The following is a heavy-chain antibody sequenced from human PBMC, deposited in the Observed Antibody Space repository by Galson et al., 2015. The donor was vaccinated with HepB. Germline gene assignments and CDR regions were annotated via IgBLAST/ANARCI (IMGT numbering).Heavy chain of an antibody. Sequence: SLRLSCAASGFTFSSYWMHWVRQAPGKGLVWVSRINSDGSSTSYADSVKGRFTISRDNAKNTLYLQMNSLRAEDTAVYYCASGGYSSSWYWRVSDGMDVWGQGTTVTVSS. CDR3: ASGGYSSSWYWRVSDGMDV. CDR2: INSDGSST. D-gene: IGHD6-13*01. J-gene: IGHJ6*02. V-gene: IGHV3-74*01. CDR1: GFTFSSYW.